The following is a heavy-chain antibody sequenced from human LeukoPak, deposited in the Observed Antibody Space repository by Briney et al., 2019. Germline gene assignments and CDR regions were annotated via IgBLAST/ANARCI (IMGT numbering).Heavy chain of an antibody. CDR2: INHSGST. CDR1: GVSFGGYY. D-gene: IGHD3-10*01. J-gene: IGHJ4*02. Sequence: SETLSLTCAAYGVSFGGYYWSWIRQPPGKGLEWIGEINHSGSTNYNPSLKSRVTISVDTSRNQFSLKLSSVTAADTAVYYCARGLGSGSYYHYWGQGTLVTVSS. V-gene: IGHV4-34*01. CDR3: ARGLGSGSYYHY.